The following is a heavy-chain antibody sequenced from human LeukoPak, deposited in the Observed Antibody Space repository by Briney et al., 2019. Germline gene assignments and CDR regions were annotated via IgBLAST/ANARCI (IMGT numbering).Heavy chain of an antibody. V-gene: IGHV3-15*01. Sequence: GGSLGLSCAASGLPFSNAWMTWVRQAPGKGLEWVGRIKRTTDGGTTDFAAPLKGRFTISRDDSKNTVYLQVNSLKTEDTAIYYCATDLLDYWGQGTLVTVSS. CDR3: ATDLLDY. CDR1: GLPFSNAW. J-gene: IGHJ4*02. CDR2: IKRTTDGGTT.